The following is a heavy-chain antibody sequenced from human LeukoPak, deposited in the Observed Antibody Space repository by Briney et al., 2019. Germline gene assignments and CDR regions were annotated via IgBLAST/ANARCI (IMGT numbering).Heavy chain of an antibody. CDR3: ARATVIDFYYYYIDV. J-gene: IGHJ6*03. Sequence: GGSLRLSCAASGFTFSSYGMSWVRQAPGKGLEWVSAISGSGGSTYYADSVKGRFTISRDNSKNSLYLQMNSLKTEDTAFYYCARATVIDFYYYYIDVWGKGTTVTVSS. CDR1: GFTFSSYG. D-gene: IGHD4-17*01. V-gene: IGHV3-23*01. CDR2: ISGSGGST.